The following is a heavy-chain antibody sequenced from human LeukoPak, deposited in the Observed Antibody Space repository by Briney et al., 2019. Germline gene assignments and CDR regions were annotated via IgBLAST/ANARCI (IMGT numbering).Heavy chain of an antibody. V-gene: IGHV3-30*04. CDR3: AREITMVRGVIEYFDY. J-gene: IGHJ4*02. CDR1: GFTFSSYA. D-gene: IGHD3-10*01. CDR2: ISYDGSNK. Sequence: GGSLRPSCAASGFTFSSYAMHWVRQAPGKGLEWVAVISYDGSNKYYADSVKGRFTISRDNSKNTLYLQMNSLRAEDTAVYYCAREITMVRGVIEYFDYWGQGTLVTVSS.